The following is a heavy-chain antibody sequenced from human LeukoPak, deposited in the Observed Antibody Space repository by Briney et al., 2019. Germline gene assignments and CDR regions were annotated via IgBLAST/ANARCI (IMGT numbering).Heavy chain of an antibody. J-gene: IGHJ4*02. CDR2: IKQDGSKK. Sequence: GGSLRLSCVASGFPFSSYWITWVRQAPGKGLERVANIKQDGSKKSYVDSVKGRFTISRDNAKNSLYLQMNSLRAEDTAIYYCTRVGYIDEGIDYWGQGTLVTVSS. CDR1: GFPFSSYW. V-gene: IGHV3-7*04. D-gene: IGHD5-24*01. CDR3: TRVGYIDEGIDY.